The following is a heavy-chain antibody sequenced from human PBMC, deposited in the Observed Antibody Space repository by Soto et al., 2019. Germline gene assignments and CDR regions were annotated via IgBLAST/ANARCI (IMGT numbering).Heavy chain of an antibody. CDR3: ARDLGTARRSVPYYYGMDV. V-gene: IGHV1-46*01. CDR2: INPSGGST. CDR1: GYTFTSYY. J-gene: IGHJ6*02. Sequence: ASVKVSCKASGYTFTSYYMYWVRQAPGQGLEWMGIINPSGGSTSYAQKFQGRVTMTRDTSTSTVYMELSSLRSEDTAVYYCARDLGTARRSVPYYYGMDVWGQGTTVTVSS. D-gene: IGHD6-6*01.